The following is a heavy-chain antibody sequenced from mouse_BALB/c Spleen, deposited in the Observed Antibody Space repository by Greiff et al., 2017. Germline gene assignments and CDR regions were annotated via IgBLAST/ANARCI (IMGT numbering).Heavy chain of an antibody. V-gene: IGHV1-9*01. CDR1: GYTFSSYW. CDR3: ARSLYYYGSNFDY. CDR2: ILPGSGST. D-gene: IGHD1-1*01. Sequence: QVQLQQSGAELMKPGASVKISCKATGYTFSSYWIEWVKQRPGHGLEWIGEILPGSGSTNYNEKFKGKATFTADTSSNTAYMQLSSLTSEDSAVYYCARSLYYYGSNFDYWGQGTTLTVSS. J-gene: IGHJ2*01.